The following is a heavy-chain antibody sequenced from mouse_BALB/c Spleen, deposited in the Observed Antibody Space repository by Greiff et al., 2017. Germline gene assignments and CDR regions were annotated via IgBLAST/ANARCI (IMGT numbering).Heavy chain of an antibody. CDR1: GFTFSDYY. Sequence: EVQGVESGGGLVKPGGSLKLSCAASGFTFSDYYMYWVRQTPEKRLEWVATISDGGSYTYYPDSVKGRFTISRDNAKNNLYLQMSSLKSEDTAMYYCARDVLLDYWGQGTTLTVSS. CDR2: ISDGGSYT. V-gene: IGHV5-4*02. D-gene: IGHD1-1*01. J-gene: IGHJ2*01. CDR3: ARDVLLDY.